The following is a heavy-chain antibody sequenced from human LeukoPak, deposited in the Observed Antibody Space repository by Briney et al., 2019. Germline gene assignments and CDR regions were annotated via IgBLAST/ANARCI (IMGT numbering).Heavy chain of an antibody. CDR1: GGSISSGSDY. CDR3: ARAYLSRETYYYYYYGMDV. Sequence: PSETLSLTCTVSGGSISSGSDYWRWIPRPAGEGLEWIGRIYTSGSPNDNPSLKSRLTISVDTSKSQFSLKLISVTAADAAVYYCARAYLSRETYYYYYYGMDVWGQGTTVTVSS. J-gene: IGHJ6*02. D-gene: IGHD2/OR15-2a*01. CDR2: IYTSGSP. V-gene: IGHV4-61*02.